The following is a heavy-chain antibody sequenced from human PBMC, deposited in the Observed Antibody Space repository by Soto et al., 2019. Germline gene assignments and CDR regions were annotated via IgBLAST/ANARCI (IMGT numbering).Heavy chain of an antibody. CDR3: ARDTKYYYGSGSYYGAAHWYYYYCSMDV. J-gene: IGHJ6*02. CDR1: GGSGCSGSYY. D-gene: IGHD3-10*01. CDR2: IYYSGST. Sequence: SLARTVAGGSGCSGSYYWSWIRQPPGKGLEWIGYIYYSGSTNYKPSLKSRVTISVDTSKNQFSLKLSSVTAADTAVYYCARDTKYYYGSGSYYGAAHWYYYYCSMDVWGQGTTVSVSS. V-gene: IGHV4-61*01.